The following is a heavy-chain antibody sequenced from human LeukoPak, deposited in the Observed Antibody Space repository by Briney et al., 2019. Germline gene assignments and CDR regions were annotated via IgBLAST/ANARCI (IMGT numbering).Heavy chain of an antibody. D-gene: IGHD4-17*01. Sequence: LETLSLTCTVSGGSISSYYWSWIRQPPGKGLEWIGYIYYSGSTNYNPSLKSRVTISVDTSKNQFSLKLSSVTAADTAVYYCARGYRGDYTFGAFDIWGQGTMVTVSS. CDR1: GGSISSYY. CDR3: ARGYRGDYTFGAFDI. V-gene: IGHV4-59*01. CDR2: IYYSGST. J-gene: IGHJ3*02.